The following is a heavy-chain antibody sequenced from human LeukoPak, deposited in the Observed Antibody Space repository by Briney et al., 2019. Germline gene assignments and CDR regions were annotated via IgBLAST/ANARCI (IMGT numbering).Heavy chain of an antibody. CDR2: FHFSGST. V-gene: IGHV4-59*01. J-gene: IGHJ4*02. CDR1: GGSISSYY. D-gene: IGHD3-22*01. Sequence: SETLSLTCNVSGGSISSYYWSWIRQPPGKGLEWIGYFHFSGSTNYNPSLKSRVTISVDTSKNQFSLKLRSVTAADTAVYYCARCDSSGYYFDYWGQGTLVTVSS. CDR3: ARCDSSGYYFDY.